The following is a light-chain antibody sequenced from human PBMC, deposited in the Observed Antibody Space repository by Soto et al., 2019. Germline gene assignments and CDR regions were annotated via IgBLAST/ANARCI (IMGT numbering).Light chain of an antibody. CDR2: AAS. CDR3: PQRSKWPCT. V-gene: IGKV1-39*01. J-gene: IGKJ5*01. Sequence: DIQMTQSPSSLSASVEDRVIITCRASQSISNHLNWYQQKPGKAPKLLIYAASSLQSGVPSRFSGSGSGTDFSLTISSLEPEDFAVYYCPQRSKWPCTFGQGTRLEIK. CDR1: QSISNH.